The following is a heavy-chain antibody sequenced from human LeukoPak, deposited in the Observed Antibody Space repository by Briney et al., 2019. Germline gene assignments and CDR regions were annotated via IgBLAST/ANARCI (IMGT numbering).Heavy chain of an antibody. CDR2: IKPNSGDT. V-gene: IGHV1-2*02. J-gene: IGHJ5*02. CDR1: GYTFTGYY. CDR3: VRDRPHNWFDP. Sequence: GASVKVSCKASGYTFTGYYIHWVRQAPGQGLEWMGLIKPNSGDTKYAQKFQGRVTMTRDTSITTAYTELSSLRSDDTALYYCVRDRPHNWFDPRGQGTLVTVSS.